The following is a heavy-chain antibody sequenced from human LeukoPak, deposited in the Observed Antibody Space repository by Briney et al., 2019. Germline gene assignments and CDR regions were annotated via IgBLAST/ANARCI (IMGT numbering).Heavy chain of an antibody. J-gene: IGHJ6*02. Sequence: GGSLRLSCAASGFTFSSYSMNWVRQAPGKGLEWVSSISSSSSYIYYADSVKGRFTISRDSAKNSLYLQMNSLRAEDTAVYYCARVLHPYGMDVWGQGTTVTVSS. CDR1: GFTFSSYS. CDR2: ISSSSSYI. D-gene: IGHD3-3*01. CDR3: ARVLHPYGMDV. V-gene: IGHV3-21*01.